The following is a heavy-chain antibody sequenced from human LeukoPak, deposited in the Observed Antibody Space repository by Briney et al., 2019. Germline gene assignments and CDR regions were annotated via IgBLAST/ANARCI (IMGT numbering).Heavy chain of an antibody. CDR2: ISTSSSYI. CDR3: ARDVVVVVASDSNFNY. D-gene: IGHD2-15*01. V-gene: IGHV3-21*01. J-gene: IGHJ4*02. Sequence: GGSLRLSCAASGFTFSSYMNWVRQAPGKVLEWVSSISTSSSYIYYADSVKGRFTISRDNARNSLYLQMNSLRAEDTAMYYCARDVVVVVASDSNFNYWGQGTLVTVSS. CDR1: GFTFSSY.